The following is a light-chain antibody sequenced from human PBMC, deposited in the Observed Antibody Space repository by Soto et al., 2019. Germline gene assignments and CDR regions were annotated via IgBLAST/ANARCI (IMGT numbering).Light chain of an antibody. J-gene: IGKJ1*01. CDR1: QTVTNNY. CDR2: GAS. Sequence: EIVLTQSPGTLSLSPGDSATLSCRASQTVTNNYLAWYQQKPCQAPRLLISGASIRAPGIPDRFSGSGSGTDFTLTISRLEPEDFAVYYCHQSSHSPRTFGQGTKVEIK. V-gene: IGKV3-20*01. CDR3: HQSSHSPRT.